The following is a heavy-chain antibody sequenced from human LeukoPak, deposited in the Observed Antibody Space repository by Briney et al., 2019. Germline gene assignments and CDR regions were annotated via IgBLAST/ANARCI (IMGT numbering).Heavy chain of an antibody. CDR3: AREYSSSWWAIDY. V-gene: IGHV3-7*01. D-gene: IGHD6-13*01. Sequence: GGSLRLSCAASGFTFSSYWISWVRQAPGKGLEWVANIKQDGSEKYYVDSVKGRFTISRDNAKNSLYLQMNSLRAEDTAVYYCAREYSSSWWAIDYWGQGTLVTVSS. CDR1: GFTFSSYW. J-gene: IGHJ4*02. CDR2: IKQDGSEK.